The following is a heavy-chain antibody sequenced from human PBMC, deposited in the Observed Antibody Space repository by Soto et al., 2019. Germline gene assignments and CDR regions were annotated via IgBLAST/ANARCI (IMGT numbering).Heavy chain of an antibody. CDR2: IYHSGST. D-gene: IGHD2-15*01. J-gene: IGHJ4*02. CDR1: GGSISSDGFY. V-gene: IGHV4-31*03. Sequence: QVQLQESGPGLVKPSEILSLTCTVSGGSISSDGFYWNWIRQNSEKGLEWIGYIYHSGSTYYNPSLRRRATISVDTSKNQFTLELTSVTDADTAVYYCTRMSRLVAATIDDCWGQGTLVTVSS. CDR3: TRMSRLVAATIDDC.